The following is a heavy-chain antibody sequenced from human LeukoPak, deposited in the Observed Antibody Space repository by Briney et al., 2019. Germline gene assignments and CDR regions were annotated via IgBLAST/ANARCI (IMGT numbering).Heavy chain of an antibody. Sequence: VASVKVSCKASGGTFSSYAISWVRQAPGQGLEWMGGIIPIFGTANYAQKFQGRVTITTDESTSTAYMELSSLRSEDTAVYYCAGYSSSLAFDIWGPGTMVTVSS. J-gene: IGHJ3*02. D-gene: IGHD6-6*01. V-gene: IGHV1-69*05. CDR2: IIPIFGTA. CDR1: GGTFSSYA. CDR3: AGYSSSLAFDI.